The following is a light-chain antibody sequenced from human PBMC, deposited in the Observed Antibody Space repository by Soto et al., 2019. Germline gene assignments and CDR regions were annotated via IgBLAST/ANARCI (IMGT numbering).Light chain of an antibody. Sequence: QSALTQPASVSGSPGQSITISCTGTSSDVGGYNYVSWYQQHPGKAPKLMIYEVSNRPSGVSNRFSGSKSGNTASLTISGLQAEDEADYYCSSYTSSSTLGVYVFGTGTKLTVL. CDR1: SSDVGGYNY. J-gene: IGLJ1*01. CDR3: SSYTSSSTLGVYV. CDR2: EVS. V-gene: IGLV2-14*01.